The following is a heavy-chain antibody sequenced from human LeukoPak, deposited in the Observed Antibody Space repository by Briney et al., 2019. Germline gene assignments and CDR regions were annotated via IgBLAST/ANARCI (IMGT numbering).Heavy chain of an antibody. J-gene: IGHJ6*02. CDR1: GFTSSDHY. V-gene: IGHV3-72*01. CDR3: ARGAGGQQVAQNYNYACGMDV. D-gene: IGHD6-13*01. Sequence: EGSLRLSCAASGFTSSDHYIDWVRQAPGKGLEWVGRIRNKVNSYTTEYAASVKGRFTISRDESRNSLYLQMNSLKTEDTAVYYSARGAGGQQVAQNYNYACGMDVWGQGTTVTVSS. CDR2: IRNKVNSYTT.